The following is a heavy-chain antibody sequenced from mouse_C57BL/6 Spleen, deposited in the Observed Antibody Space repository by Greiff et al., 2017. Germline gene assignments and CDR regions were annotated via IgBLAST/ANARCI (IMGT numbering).Heavy chain of an antibody. J-gene: IGHJ3*01. CDR2: INSDGGST. CDR3: ARQGYYGSLAY. V-gene: IGHV5-2*01. D-gene: IGHD1-1*01. CDR1: EYEFPSHD. Sequence: EVHLVESGGGLVQPGESLKLSCESNEYEFPSHDMSWVRKTPEKRLELVAAINSDGGSTYYPDTMERRFIISRDNTKETLLLQMSSLRSEDTAFDYCARQGYYGSLAYWGQGTLVTVSA.